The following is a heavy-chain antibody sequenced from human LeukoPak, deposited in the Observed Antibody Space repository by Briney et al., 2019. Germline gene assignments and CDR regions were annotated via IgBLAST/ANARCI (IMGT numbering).Heavy chain of an antibody. CDR1: GFTFSSYA. CDR3: ARDESGSRFDY. CDR2: ISGGSNYI. V-gene: IGHV3-21*01. Sequence: GGSLRLSCAASGFTFSSYAMHWVRQAPGKGLEWVSSISGGSNYIYYADSVKGRFTISRDNAKNSLYLQMNSLRAEDTAVYYCARDESGSRFDYWGQGTLVTVSS. J-gene: IGHJ4*02. D-gene: IGHD1-26*01.